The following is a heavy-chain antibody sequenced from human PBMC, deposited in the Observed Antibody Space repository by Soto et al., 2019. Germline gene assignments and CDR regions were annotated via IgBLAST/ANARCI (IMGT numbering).Heavy chain of an antibody. CDR3: ARDWGD. V-gene: IGHV3-21*01. D-gene: IGHD3-16*01. Sequence: EVQLVESGGGLVKPGGSLRLSCAASGFTFSSYNMNWVRQAPGKGLEWVSSITSSTSYIYQADSVKGRFTISRDNAKNSLHLQMNSLRVGDSAVYYCARDWGDWGRGTLVTVSS. J-gene: IGHJ4*02. CDR1: GFTFSSYN. CDR2: ITSSTSYI.